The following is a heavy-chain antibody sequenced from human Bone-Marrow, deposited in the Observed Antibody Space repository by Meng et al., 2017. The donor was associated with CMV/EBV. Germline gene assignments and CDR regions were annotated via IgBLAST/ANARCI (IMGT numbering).Heavy chain of an antibody. V-gene: IGHV1-46*01. CDR2: INPSGGST. D-gene: IGHD2-2*01. CDR1: GYTFTSYY. Sequence: ASVKVSCKASGYTFTSYYIHWVRQAPGQGLEWMGIINPSGGSTSYAQKFQGRVTMTRDTSTSTAYMELRSLRSDDTAVYYCARGRRALRYCSSTSCPAGAFDIWGQGTMVTVSS. CDR3: ARGRRALRYCSSTSCPAGAFDI. J-gene: IGHJ3*02.